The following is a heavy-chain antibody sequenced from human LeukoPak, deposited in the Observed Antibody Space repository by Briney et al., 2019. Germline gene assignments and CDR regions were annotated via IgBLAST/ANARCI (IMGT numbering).Heavy chain of an antibody. J-gene: IGHJ4*02. Sequence: GGSLTLSCAASGFTFSNYGLHWFRQAPAKGLEWVAVIWYDENTTYYTESVKGRFTISRDNSDNTLYLQMNSLKAEDTAVYFCARDPGPDYFDFWGQGALVTVSS. V-gene: IGHV3-33*01. CDR1: GFTFSNYG. CDR2: IWYDENTT. CDR3: ARDPGPDYFDF.